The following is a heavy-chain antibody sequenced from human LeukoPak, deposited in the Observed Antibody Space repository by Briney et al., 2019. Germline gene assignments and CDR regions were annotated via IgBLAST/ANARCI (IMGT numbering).Heavy chain of an antibody. J-gene: IGHJ3*02. Sequence: SETLSLTCAVYGGSFSGYYWSWIRQHPGKGLEWIGDIYYSGSASYSPSLKSRVSISLDTSKNQFPLRMSSVTAADTATYYCARWDFGVVRDVVDTWGQGTMVTVSS. CDR1: GGSFSGYY. CDR2: IYYSGSA. CDR3: ARWDFGVVRDVVDT. D-gene: IGHD3-3*01. V-gene: IGHV4-34*09.